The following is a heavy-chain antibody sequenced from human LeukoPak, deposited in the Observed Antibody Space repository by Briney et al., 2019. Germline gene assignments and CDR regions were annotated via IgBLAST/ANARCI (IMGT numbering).Heavy chain of an antibody. D-gene: IGHD2-15*01. CDR2: ISGSGAST. V-gene: IGHV3-23*01. Sequence: PGGSLRLSCAASEITFSSYAMNWVRRAPGKGLEWLSAISGSGASTYYADSVKGRFTISRDNSLDTVYLQMDSLRADDTAVYYCATGRAIEVLSAFNYWGQGTVVTVSS. CDR3: ATGRAIEVLSAFNY. CDR1: EITFSSYA. J-gene: IGHJ4*02.